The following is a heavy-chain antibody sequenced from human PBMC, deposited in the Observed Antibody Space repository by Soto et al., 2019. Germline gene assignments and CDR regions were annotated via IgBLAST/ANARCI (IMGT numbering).Heavy chain of an antibody. CDR2: IWYDGSNK. J-gene: IGHJ4*02. V-gene: IGHV3-33*01. Sequence: QVQLVESGGGVVQPGRSLRLSCAASGFAFSTYGMHWVRQAPGKGLDWVAVIWYDGSNKYYADSVKGRFTISRDNSKNTLYLQMNSLRAEDTAVYFCAIVGNANNYRWGQGTLVTVPS. CDR3: AIVGNANNYR. D-gene: IGHD3-16*02. CDR1: GFAFSTYG.